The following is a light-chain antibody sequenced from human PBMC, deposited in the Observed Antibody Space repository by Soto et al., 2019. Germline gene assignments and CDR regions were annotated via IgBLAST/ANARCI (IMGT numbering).Light chain of an antibody. CDR3: AAWDDSLNGVV. Sequence: QAVVTQPPSASGTPGQRVTISCSGSSSNIGSNTVNWYQQLPGTAPKLLIYSDNQRPSGVPDRFSGSESGTSVSLAISGLQSEDEADYYCAAWDDSLNGVVFGGGTKLTVL. J-gene: IGLJ2*01. CDR2: SDN. CDR1: SSNIGSNT. V-gene: IGLV1-44*01.